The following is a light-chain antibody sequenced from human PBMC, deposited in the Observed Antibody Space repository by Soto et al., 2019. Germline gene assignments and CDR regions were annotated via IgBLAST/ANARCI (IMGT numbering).Light chain of an antibody. CDR2: DVS. Sequence: HSALTQPASVSGSPGQSITISCTGTSSDVGGYNYVSWYQQHPGKAPKLMIYDVSNRPSGVSNRFSGSKSGNTASLTISGLQAEDEADYYCSSYTSSSTLVFGTGTKVTV. J-gene: IGLJ1*01. V-gene: IGLV2-14*01. CDR3: SSYTSSSTLV. CDR1: SSDVGGYNY.